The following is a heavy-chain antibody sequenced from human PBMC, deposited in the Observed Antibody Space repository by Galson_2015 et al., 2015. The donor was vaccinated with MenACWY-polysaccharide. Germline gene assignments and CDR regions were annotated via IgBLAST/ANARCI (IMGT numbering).Heavy chain of an antibody. V-gene: IGHV3-33*06. CDR3: AKVGPRSSWTMGLDY. Sequence: SLRLSCAASGSRFSNSGMHWVRQAPGKGLEWVAVIQYDGSQKQYTDSVRGRFSISRDNSKNTPYLEMNSLRAEDTALYYCAKVGPRSSWTMGLDYWGQGTLVTVSS. D-gene: IGHD6-13*01. J-gene: IGHJ4*02. CDR1: GSRFSNSG. CDR2: IQYDGSQK.